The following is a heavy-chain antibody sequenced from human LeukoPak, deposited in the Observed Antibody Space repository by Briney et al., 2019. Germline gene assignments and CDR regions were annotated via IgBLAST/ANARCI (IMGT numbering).Heavy chain of an antibody. V-gene: IGHV3-20*04. CDR1: GGTTDDYG. D-gene: IGHD6-13*01. J-gene: IGHJ4*02. CDR3: VKDLRSHWYSFDY. Sequence: PGGSLRLTCAVSGGTTDDYGMSWIRQAPGKGLEWICGINWGGTNTYYAESVKGPFTISRDSTEKSLYLHITGLRDDATAFYSCVKDLRSHWYSFDYWGQGTLVTVSS. CDR2: INWGGTNT.